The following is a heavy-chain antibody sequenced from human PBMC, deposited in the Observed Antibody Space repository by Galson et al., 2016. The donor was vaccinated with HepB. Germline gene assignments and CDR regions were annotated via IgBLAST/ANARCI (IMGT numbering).Heavy chain of an antibody. Sequence: SLRLSCAASGFPFDEYAMHWVRQAPGKGLEWVSGISWNSGTIAYADSVKGRFTISRDNANNSLNLQMSSLRPEDTAFYYCGKDIAMHTDAVADWGQGTLVTVSS. J-gene: IGHJ4*02. CDR1: GFPFDEYA. CDR3: GKDIAMHTDAVAD. V-gene: IGHV3-9*01. CDR2: ISWNSGTI. D-gene: IGHD6-19*01.